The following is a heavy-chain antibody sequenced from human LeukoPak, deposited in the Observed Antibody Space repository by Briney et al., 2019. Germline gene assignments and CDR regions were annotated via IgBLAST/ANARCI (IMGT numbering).Heavy chain of an antibody. CDR2: IQTDGDPK. CDR3: ARETSTEIIGGMDV. D-gene: IGHD2-8*02. V-gene: IGHV3-30*02. J-gene: IGHJ6*02. Sequence: GGSLRLSCAASGFSFSSYGIHWVRQAPGKGLEWVAFIQTDGDPKYYADSVRGRFTISRDNSKKTCYLQMVSLRVEDTAVYYCARETSTEIIGGMDVRGQGTTVTVTS. CDR1: GFSFSSYG.